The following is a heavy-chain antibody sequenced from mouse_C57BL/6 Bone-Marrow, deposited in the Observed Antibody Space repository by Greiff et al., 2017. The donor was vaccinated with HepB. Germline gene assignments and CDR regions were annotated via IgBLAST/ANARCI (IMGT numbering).Heavy chain of an antibody. CDR1: GYTFTSYW. CDR2: IHPNSGST. D-gene: IGHD2-4*01. J-gene: IGHJ2*01. Sequence: QVQLQQPGAELVKPGASVKLSCKASGYTFTSYWMHWVKQRPGQGLEWIGMIHPNSGSTNYNEKFKSKATLTVDKSSSTAYMQLSSLTSEDSAVYYCAREGYDYDYFDDWGQGTTLTVSS. CDR3: AREGYDYDYFDD. V-gene: IGHV1-64*01.